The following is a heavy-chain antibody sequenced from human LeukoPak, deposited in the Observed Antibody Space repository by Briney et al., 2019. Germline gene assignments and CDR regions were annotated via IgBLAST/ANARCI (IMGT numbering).Heavy chain of an antibody. CDR2: IRYDGSNK. V-gene: IGHV3-30*02. CDR3: VTIQSFYCVY. J-gene: IGHJ4*02. D-gene: IGHD3-16*02. Sequence: PGGSLRLSCAASGFTFSSYGMHWVRQAPGKGLEWVAFIRYDGSNKYYADSVKGRITISRDNSKNTLYLQMNSLRAEDTAVYYCVTIQSFYCVYWGQGTLVTVST. CDR1: GFTFSSYG.